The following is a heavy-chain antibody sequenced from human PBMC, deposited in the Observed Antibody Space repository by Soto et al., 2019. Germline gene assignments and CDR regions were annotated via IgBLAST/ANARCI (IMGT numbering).Heavy chain of an antibody. J-gene: IGHJ6*02. CDR2: TYYRSKWYN. Sequence: SQPLSLTCAIFGDSVSSNSAAWNWIRQSPSRGLEWLGRTYYRSKWYNDYAVSVKSRITINPDTSKNQFSLQLNSVTPEDTAVYYCARSTNLGYCSSTSCSPYYYYGMDVWGQGTTVTVSS. CDR3: ARSTNLGYCSSTSCSPYYYYGMDV. V-gene: IGHV6-1*01. D-gene: IGHD2-2*01. CDR1: GDSVSSNSAA.